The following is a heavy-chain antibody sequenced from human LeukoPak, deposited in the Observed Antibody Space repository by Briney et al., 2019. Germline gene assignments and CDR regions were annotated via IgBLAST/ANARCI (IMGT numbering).Heavy chain of an antibody. CDR3: ARPYYDILTGYYDAFDI. CDR2: IYYSGST. D-gene: IGHD3-9*01. J-gene: IGHJ3*02. CDR1: GGSISSYY. Sequence: SETLSLTCTVSGGSISSYYWSWIRQPPGKGLEWIEYIYYSGSTNYNPSLKSRVTISVDTSKNQFSLKLSSVTAADTAVYYCARPYYDILTGYYDAFDIWGQGTMVTVSS. V-gene: IGHV4-59*08.